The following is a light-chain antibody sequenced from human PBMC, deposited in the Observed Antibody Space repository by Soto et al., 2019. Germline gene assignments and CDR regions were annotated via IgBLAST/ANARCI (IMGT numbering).Light chain of an antibody. V-gene: IGLV1-44*01. CDR2: NNN. Sequence: SVLTQPPSASGTPGQRVTISCSGSNFNIGSHTVNWYQQLPGTAPKLLMHNNNRRPSGVPDRFSGSKSGTSASLAISGLQSEDEADYSCSVWDDSLKGWVFGGGTKLTVL. J-gene: IGLJ3*02. CDR1: NFNIGSHT. CDR3: SVWDDSLKGWV.